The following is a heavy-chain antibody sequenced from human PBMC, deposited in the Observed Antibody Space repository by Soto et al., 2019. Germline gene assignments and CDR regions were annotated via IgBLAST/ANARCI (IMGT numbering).Heavy chain of an antibody. J-gene: IGHJ4*02. CDR2: IYHSGST. D-gene: IGHD4-17*01. CDR3: ARELRFEGKYGESPYFDY. CDR1: SGSISSSNW. V-gene: IGHV4-4*02. Sequence: SETLSLTCAVSSGSISSSNWWSWVRQPPGKGLEWIGEIYHSGSTNYNPSLKSRVTISVDKSKNQFSLKLSSVTAADTAVYYCARELRFEGKYGESPYFDYWGQGTLVTVSS.